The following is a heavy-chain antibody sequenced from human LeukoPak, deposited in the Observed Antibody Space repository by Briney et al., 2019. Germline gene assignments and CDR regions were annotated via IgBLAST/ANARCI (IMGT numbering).Heavy chain of an antibody. CDR3: AKWSGDRGALDL. D-gene: IGHD7-27*01. J-gene: IGHJ6*02. CDR1: GGNFRTFA. Sequence: ASVKVSCKASGGNFRTFAFTWVRQAPGQGLKCLGGIIPVFDTANYAQKFEGRVTMTADASTSTVHMELSGLRSEDTAVYYCAKWSGDRGALDLWGQGTTVTVSS. CDR2: IIPVFDTA. V-gene: IGHV1-69*13.